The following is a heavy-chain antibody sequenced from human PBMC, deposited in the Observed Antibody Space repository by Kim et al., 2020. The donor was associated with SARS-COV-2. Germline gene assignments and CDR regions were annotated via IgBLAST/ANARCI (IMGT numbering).Heavy chain of an antibody. V-gene: IGHV1-3*01. CDR3: ARDQGIAVAGTLGWFDP. J-gene: IGHJ5*02. CDR1: GYTFTSYA. CDR2: INAGNGNT. D-gene: IGHD6-19*01. Sequence: ASVKVSCKASGYTFTSYAMHWVRQAPGQRLEWMGWINAGNGNTKYSQKFQGRVTITRDTSASTAYMELSSLRSEDTAVYYCARDQGIAVAGTLGWFDPWGQGTLVTVSS.